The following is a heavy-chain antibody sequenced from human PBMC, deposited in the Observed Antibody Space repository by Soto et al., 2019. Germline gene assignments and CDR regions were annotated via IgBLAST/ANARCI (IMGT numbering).Heavy chain of an antibody. D-gene: IGHD3-9*01. J-gene: IGHJ6*02. CDR2: FDPEDGET. CDR1: GYTLTELS. V-gene: IGHV1-24*01. Sequence: ASVKVSCKVSGYTLTELSMHWVRQAPGKGLEWMGGFDPEDGETIYAQKFQGRVTMTEDTSTDTAYMELSSLRSEDTAVYYCATANYDILTGYYNVGYYYYGMDVWGQGTTVTVSS. CDR3: ATANYDILTGYYNVGYYYYGMDV.